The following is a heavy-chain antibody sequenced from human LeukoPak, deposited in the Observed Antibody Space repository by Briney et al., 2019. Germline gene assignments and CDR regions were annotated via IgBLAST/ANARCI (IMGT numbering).Heavy chain of an antibody. J-gene: IGHJ2*01. Sequence: GGSLRLSCAASGFTFDDYAMHWVRQAPGKGLEWVSGISWNSGSIGYADSVKGRFTISRDNAKNSLYLQMNSLRAEDTAVYYCARASKPLDLWGRGTLVTVSS. CDR3: ARASKPLDL. CDR1: GFTFDDYA. V-gene: IGHV3-9*01. CDR2: ISWNSGSI.